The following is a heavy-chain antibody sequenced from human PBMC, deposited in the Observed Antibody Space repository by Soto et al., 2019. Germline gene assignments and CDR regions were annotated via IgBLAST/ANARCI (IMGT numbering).Heavy chain of an antibody. CDR2: IYYSGST. J-gene: IGHJ3*02. CDR3: ARGGTVVTPLHPQHFDI. Sequence: QVQLQESGPGLVKPSQTLSLTCTVSGGSISSGGYYWSWIRQHPGKGLEWIGYIYYSGSTYYNPSLKSRVTISVDTSKNQFSLKLSSVTAADTAVYYCARGGTVVTPLHPQHFDIWGQGTMVTVSS. V-gene: IGHV4-31*03. D-gene: IGHD2-21*02. CDR1: GGSISSGGYY.